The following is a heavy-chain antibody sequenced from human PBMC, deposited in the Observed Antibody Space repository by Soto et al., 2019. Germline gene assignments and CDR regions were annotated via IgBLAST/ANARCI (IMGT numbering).Heavy chain of an antibody. CDR3: ASDLNYGVFDC. CDR2: ISSSSSTI. V-gene: IGHV3-48*01. J-gene: IGHJ4*02. CDR1: GFTFSSYS. D-gene: IGHD4-17*01. Sequence: EVQLVESGGGLVQPGGSLRLSCAASGFTFSSYSMNWVRQAPGKGLEWVSYISSSSSTIYYADSVKGRFTLSRDNAKNSLYLHMNSLRAEHMAVYYCASDLNYGVFDCWGQGTLVIVSS.